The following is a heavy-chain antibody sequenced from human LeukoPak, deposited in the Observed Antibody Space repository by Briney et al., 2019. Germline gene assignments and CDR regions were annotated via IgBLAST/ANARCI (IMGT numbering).Heavy chain of an antibody. Sequence: GGSLRLPCAASGFTFSNYAMSWVRQAPGKGLECVSGMSGSGGSTYYADSVKGRFTISRDNSKNTLYLHMNSLRAEDTAVYYCANDPYCGGDCYFDYWGQGTLVTVSS. D-gene: IGHD2-21*02. CDR3: ANDPYCGGDCYFDY. V-gene: IGHV3-23*01. J-gene: IGHJ4*02. CDR2: MSGSGGST. CDR1: GFTFSNYA.